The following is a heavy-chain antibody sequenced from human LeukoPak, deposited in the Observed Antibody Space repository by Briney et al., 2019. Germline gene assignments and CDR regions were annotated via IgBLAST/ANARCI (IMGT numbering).Heavy chain of an antibody. CDR3: ARVWAENSSSSEPGAGYYFDY. CDR2: TYYRSKWYN. Sequence: SQTLSLTCAISGDSVSSNSAAWNWIRQSPSRGLEWLGRTYYRSKWYNDYAVSVKSRITINPDTSKNQFSLQLNSVTPEDTAVYYCARVWAENSSSSEPGAGYYFDYWGQGTLVTVSS. CDR1: GDSVSSNSAA. V-gene: IGHV6-1*01. J-gene: IGHJ4*02. D-gene: IGHD6-6*01.